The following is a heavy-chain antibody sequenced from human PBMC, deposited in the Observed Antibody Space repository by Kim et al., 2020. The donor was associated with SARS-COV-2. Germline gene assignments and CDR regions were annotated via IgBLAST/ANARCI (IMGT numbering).Heavy chain of an antibody. CDR1: GFTFSSYA. V-gene: IGHV3-30-3*01. Sequence: GGSLRLSCAASGFTFSSYAMHWVRQAPGKGLEWVAVISYDGSNKYYADSVKGRFTISRDNSKNTLYLQMNSLRAEDTAVYYCARGSPVLLWFGELLQTPPFDYWGQGTLVTVSS. CDR2: ISYDGSNK. CDR3: ARGSPVLLWFGELLQTPPFDY. J-gene: IGHJ4*02. D-gene: IGHD3-10*01.